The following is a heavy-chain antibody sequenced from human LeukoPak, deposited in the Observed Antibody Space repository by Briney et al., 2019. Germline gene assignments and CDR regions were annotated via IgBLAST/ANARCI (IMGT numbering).Heavy chain of an antibody. J-gene: IGHJ4*02. CDR2: ISGSGGST. V-gene: IGHV3-23*01. CDR3: ARDRLVGSTRGIFDS. D-gene: IGHD1-26*01. CDR1: GFTFSSYA. Sequence: HPGGSLRLSCAASGFTFSSYAMSWVRQAPGKGLEWVSAISGSGGSTYYADSVKGRFTISRDNSKNSLYLQMNGLRAEDTAVYYCARDRLVGSTRGIFDSWGQGTPVTVSS.